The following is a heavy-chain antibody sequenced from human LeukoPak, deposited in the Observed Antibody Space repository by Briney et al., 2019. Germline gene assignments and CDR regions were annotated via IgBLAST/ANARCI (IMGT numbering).Heavy chain of an antibody. CDR1: GFTFSSYA. CDR2: ISSSGSTI. Sequence: GGSLRLSCAASGFTFSSYAMHWVRQAPGKGLEWVSYISSSGSTIYYADSVKGRFTISRDNAKNSLYLQMNSLRAEDTAVYYCARVIVVVTTLGAFDIWGQGTMVTVSS. J-gene: IGHJ3*02. CDR3: ARVIVVVTTLGAFDI. D-gene: IGHD2-21*02. V-gene: IGHV3-48*03.